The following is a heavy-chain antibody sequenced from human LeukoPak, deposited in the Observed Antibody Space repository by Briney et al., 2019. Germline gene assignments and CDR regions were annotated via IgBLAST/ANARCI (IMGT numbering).Heavy chain of an antibody. Sequence: GGSLRLSCAASGFTFSSYEMNWVRQAPGKGLEWVSAISGSGGSTYYADSVKGRLTISRDNSKNTLYLQMNRLRAEDTAVYYCARRAGAYSHPYDYWGQGTLVTVSS. CDR1: GFTFSSYE. J-gene: IGHJ4*02. CDR2: ISGSGGST. CDR3: ARRAGAYSHPYDY. D-gene: IGHD4/OR15-4a*01. V-gene: IGHV3-23*01.